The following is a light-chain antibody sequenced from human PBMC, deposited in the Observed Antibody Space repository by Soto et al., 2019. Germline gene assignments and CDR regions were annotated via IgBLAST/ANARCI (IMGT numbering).Light chain of an antibody. CDR2: DAS. V-gene: IGKV3-11*01. J-gene: IGKJ3*01. CDR1: QGVSSY. Sequence: EIVLTQSPATLSLSPGERATLSCRASQGVSSYLAWYQQKPGQAPRLLIYDASNRATGIPVRFSGSGSGTDFTLTISSLEPEDFAVYYCQQRSNWPLSFGPGTKVDIK. CDR3: QQRSNWPLS.